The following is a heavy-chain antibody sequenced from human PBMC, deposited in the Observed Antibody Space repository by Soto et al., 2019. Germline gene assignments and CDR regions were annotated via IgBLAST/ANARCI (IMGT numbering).Heavy chain of an antibody. Sequence: XEILFLTCSVSGSSIRSSYWSWIRQSPGKGLEWIGYVYYSGSTNYNPSLKSRVTMSVDTSKNQFSLKLSSVTAADTAMYYCARGYYDSNGQSNTFDIWGQGTMVTVSS. V-gene: IGHV4-59*01. D-gene: IGHD3-22*01. CDR1: GSSIRSSY. CDR2: VYYSGST. CDR3: ARGYYDSNGQSNTFDI. J-gene: IGHJ3*02.